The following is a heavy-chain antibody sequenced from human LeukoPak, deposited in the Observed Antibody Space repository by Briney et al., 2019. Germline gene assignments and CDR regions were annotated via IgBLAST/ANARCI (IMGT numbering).Heavy chain of an antibody. CDR3: TRAGWSGYYTGDY. CDR1: GFTFSDYY. V-gene: IGHV3-72*01. Sequence: PGGSLRLSCAASGFTFSDYYMDWVRQAPGKGLEWVGRTRNKANSYTTEYAASVKGRFTISRADSKNSLYLQMNSLKIEDTAVYYCTRAGWSGYYTGDYWGQGTLVTVSS. J-gene: IGHJ4*02. D-gene: IGHD3-3*01. CDR2: TRNKANSYTT.